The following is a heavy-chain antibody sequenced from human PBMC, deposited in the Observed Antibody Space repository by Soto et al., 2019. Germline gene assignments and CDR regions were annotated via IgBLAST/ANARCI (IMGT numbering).Heavy chain of an antibody. Sequence: SETLSLTCAVYGGSFSGYYWSWIRQPPGKGLEWIGEINHSGSTNYNPSLKSRVTISVDTSKNQFSLKLSSVTAADTAVYYCARPGYYYYYGMDVWGQGTTVT. CDR1: GGSFSGYY. V-gene: IGHV4-34*01. J-gene: IGHJ6*02. CDR2: INHSGST. CDR3: ARPGYYYYYGMDV. D-gene: IGHD2-2*01.